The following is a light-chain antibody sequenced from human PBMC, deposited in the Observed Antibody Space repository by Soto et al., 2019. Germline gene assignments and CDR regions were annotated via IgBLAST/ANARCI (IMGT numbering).Light chain of an antibody. Sequence: EIVLTQSPGTLSLSPGERATLSCRASQSLSKNYLAWYQHKPGQAPRLLIHDASNRATGIPDRFSGSGSGTDFTLTISSLEPEDSAVYYCQQCVTAPLTFGPGTKVEIK. J-gene: IGKJ1*01. CDR2: DAS. CDR1: QSLSKNY. CDR3: QQCVTAPLT. V-gene: IGKV3-20*01.